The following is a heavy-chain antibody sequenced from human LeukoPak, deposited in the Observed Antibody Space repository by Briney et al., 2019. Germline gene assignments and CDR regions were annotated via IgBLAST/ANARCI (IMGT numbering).Heavy chain of an antibody. Sequence: ASVKVSCNASGYTFTSYGISWVRQAPGPGLEWMGLIAPNSGGTNYAQKFQGRVTMTRDTSINTAYMELNRLTSDDTAVYYCAREYSSSSGRLYDYWGLGTLVTVSS. D-gene: IGHD6-6*01. CDR3: AREYSSSSGRLYDY. CDR2: IAPNSGGT. V-gene: IGHV1-2*02. J-gene: IGHJ4*02. CDR1: GYTFTSYG.